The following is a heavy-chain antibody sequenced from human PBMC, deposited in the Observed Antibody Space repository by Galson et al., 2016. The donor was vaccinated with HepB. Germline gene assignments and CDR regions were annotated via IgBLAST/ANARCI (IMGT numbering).Heavy chain of an antibody. CDR1: GITFSSYA. J-gene: IGHJ4*02. CDR3: AKEALTGGWFNY. CDR2: IKSYGGST. Sequence: LRLSCAVSGITFSSYAMSWVRQAPGKGPEWVSTIKSYGGSTDYADDVQGRFTITRDDSKSTLYLQMNSLRAEDTAVYYCAKEALTGGWFNYWGQGTLLTVTS. D-gene: IGHD6-19*01. V-gene: IGHV3-23*01.